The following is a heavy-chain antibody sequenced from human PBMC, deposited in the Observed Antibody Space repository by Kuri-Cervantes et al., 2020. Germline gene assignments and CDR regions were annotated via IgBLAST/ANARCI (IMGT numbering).Heavy chain of an antibody. V-gene: IGHV1-24*01. J-gene: IGHJ3*02. D-gene: IGHD3-16*01. CDR2: FDPEDGET. CDR1: GYTFTSYD. Sequence: ASVKVSCKASGYTFTSYDINWVRQATGQGLEWMGGFDPEDGETIYAQKFQGRVTMTEDTSTDTAYMELSSLRSEDTAVYYCARDYPGDHDAFDIWGQGTMVTVSS. CDR3: ARDYPGDHDAFDI.